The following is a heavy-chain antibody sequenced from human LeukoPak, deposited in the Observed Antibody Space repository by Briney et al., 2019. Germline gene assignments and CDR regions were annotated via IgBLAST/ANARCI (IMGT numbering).Heavy chain of an antibody. D-gene: IGHD6-13*01. J-gene: IGHJ4*02. CDR1: GYTFTGYY. Sequence: GASVKVSCKASGYTFTGYYLHWVRQAPGQGLEWMGWINPNSGGTNYAQRFQGRVTMTRDTSISTAYMELSRLRSDDTAVYYCAAAPSSSWYGVYWGQGTLVTVSS. CDR3: AAAPSSSWYGVY. V-gene: IGHV1-2*02. CDR2: INPNSGGT.